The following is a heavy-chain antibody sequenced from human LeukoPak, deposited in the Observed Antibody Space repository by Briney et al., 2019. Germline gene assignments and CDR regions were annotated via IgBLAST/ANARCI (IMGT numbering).Heavy chain of an antibody. D-gene: IGHD4-17*01. CDR1: GFTFDSYA. CDR2: ISGRGAST. Sequence: PGGSLRLSCAASGFTFDSYAMTWVRQAPGRGLEWVSGISGRGASTYYADSVKGRSTISRDNSKNTLYLQMNSLRAEDTAVYYCAKANSFAQDYGDYYFDYWGQGTLVTVSS. J-gene: IGHJ4*02. V-gene: IGHV3-23*01. CDR3: AKANSFAQDYGDYYFDY.